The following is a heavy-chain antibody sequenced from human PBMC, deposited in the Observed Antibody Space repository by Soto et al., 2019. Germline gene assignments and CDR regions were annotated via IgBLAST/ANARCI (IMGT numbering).Heavy chain of an antibody. CDR2: INHSGGT. CDR3: ARDRQYYHFWSGYQNEGPYGMDV. CDR1: GGSFSGYF. V-gene: IGHV4-34*02. Sequence: QVQLQQWGAGLLKPSETLSLTCAVYGGSFSGYFWTWIRQAPGKGLEWIGKINHSGGTNYNSSLKSRVTISVDTAKNQCSLILSYGTAADTAVYYCARDRQYYHFWSGYQNEGPYGMDVWGQGTTVTVSS. D-gene: IGHD3-3*02. J-gene: IGHJ6*02.